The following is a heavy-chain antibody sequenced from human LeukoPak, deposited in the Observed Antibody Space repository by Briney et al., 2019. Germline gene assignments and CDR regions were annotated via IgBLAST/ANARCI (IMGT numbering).Heavy chain of an antibody. CDR3: ARDIMVMTYYYYYGMDV. CDR2: ISTDGSSR. CDR1: GFTFSSYW. D-gene: IGHD2-21*02. J-gene: IGHJ6*02. Sequence: GGSLRLSSAASGFTFSSYWMHWLRQEPRKGLVWVSRISTDGSSRSYADSVKGRFTISRDNGKNTLYLQMNSLRSEDTAVYYCARDIMVMTYYYYYGMDVWGQGTTVTVPS. V-gene: IGHV3-74*01.